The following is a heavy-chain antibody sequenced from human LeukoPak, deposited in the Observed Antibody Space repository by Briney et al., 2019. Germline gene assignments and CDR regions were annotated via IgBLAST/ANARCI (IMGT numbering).Heavy chain of an antibody. CDR2: IYHSGST. V-gene: IGHV4-30-2*01. Sequence: SQTLSLTCAVSGGSISSGGYSWSWIRQPPGKGLEWVGYIYHSGSTYYNPSLKSRVTISVDRSKNQFSLKLSSVTAADTAVYYCARVKGTYYYGKDVWGQGTTVTVSS. CDR3: ARVKGTYYYGKDV. CDR1: GGSISSGGYS. J-gene: IGHJ6*02. D-gene: IGHD1-1*01.